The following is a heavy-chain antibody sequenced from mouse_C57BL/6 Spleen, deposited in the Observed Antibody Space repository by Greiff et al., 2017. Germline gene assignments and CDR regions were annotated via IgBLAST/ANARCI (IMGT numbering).Heavy chain of an antibody. J-gene: IGHJ2*01. D-gene: IGHD1-1*01. CDR1: GFNIKDYY. CDR3: TTGDYYGSSPCY. V-gene: IGHV14-1*01. Sequence: EVQLQQSGAELVRPGASVKLSCTASGFNIKDYYMHWVKQRPEQGLEWIGRIDPEDGDTEYAPQFQGKATMTADTSSNTAYLQLSSLTSEDTAVYYCTTGDYYGSSPCYWGQGTTLTVSS. CDR2: IDPEDGDT.